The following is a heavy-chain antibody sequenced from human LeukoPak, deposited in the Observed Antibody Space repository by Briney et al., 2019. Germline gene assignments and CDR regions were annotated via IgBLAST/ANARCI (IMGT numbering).Heavy chain of an antibody. J-gene: IGHJ4*02. CDR1: GYTFTSYD. Sequence: RASVKVSCKASGYTFTSYDINWVRQATGQGLEWMGWMNPNSGNTGYAQKFQGRVTMTRNTSTSTAYMELSSLRSEDTAVYYCARDDYYYDSSGYYSPRFDYWGQGTLVTVSS. CDR3: ARDDYYYDSSGYYSPRFDY. V-gene: IGHV1-8*01. D-gene: IGHD3-22*01. CDR2: MNPNSGNT.